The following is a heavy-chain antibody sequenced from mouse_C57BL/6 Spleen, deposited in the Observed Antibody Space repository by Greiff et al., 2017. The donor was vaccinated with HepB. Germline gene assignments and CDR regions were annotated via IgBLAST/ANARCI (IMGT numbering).Heavy chain of an antibody. V-gene: IGHV1-54*01. CDR2: IHPNSGST. J-gene: IGHJ4*01. CDR1: GYAFTNYL. Sequence: QVQLQQSGAELVRPGTSVKVSCKASGYAFTNYLIEWVKQRPGQGLEWIGMIHPNSGSTNYNEKFKSKATLTVDKSSSTAYMQLSSLTSEDSAVYYCARRTVYAMDYWGQGTSVTVSS. CDR3: ARRTVYAMDY.